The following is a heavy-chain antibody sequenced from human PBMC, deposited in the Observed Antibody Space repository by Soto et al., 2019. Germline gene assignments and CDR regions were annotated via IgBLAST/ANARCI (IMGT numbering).Heavy chain of an antibody. CDR1: GCTFSSYA. V-gene: IGHV1-69*13. CDR3: ARVGWGGVPAAMVPQYYYYGMDV. D-gene: IGHD2-2*01. CDR2: IIPIFGTA. J-gene: IGHJ6*02. Sequence: GAAVKVSCKASGCTFSSYAISWVRQAPGQGLEWMGGIIPIFGTANYAQKFQGRVTITADESTSTAYMELSSLRSEDTAVYYCARVGWGGVPAAMVPQYYYYGMDVWGQGTTGTVPS.